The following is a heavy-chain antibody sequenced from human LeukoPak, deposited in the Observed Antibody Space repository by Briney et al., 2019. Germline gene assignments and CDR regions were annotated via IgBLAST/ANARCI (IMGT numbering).Heavy chain of an antibody. Sequence: PSETLSLTCTVSGGSISSYYWGWIRQPPGKGLEWIGSICYSGSTYYNPSLKSRVTISVDTSKNQFSLKLSSVTAADTAVYYCARLRRLEIARHHAEYYFDYWGQGTLVTVSS. V-gene: IGHV4-39*01. J-gene: IGHJ4*02. CDR3: ARLRRLEIARHHAEYYFDY. D-gene: IGHD5-24*01. CDR1: GGSISSYY. CDR2: ICYSGST.